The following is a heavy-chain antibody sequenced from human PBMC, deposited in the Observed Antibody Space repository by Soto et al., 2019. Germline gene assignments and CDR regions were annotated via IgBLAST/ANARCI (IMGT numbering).Heavy chain of an antibody. CDR1: GFTFSTYN. D-gene: IGHD1-26*01. J-gene: IGHJ6*02. Sequence: EVQLVESGGGFVQPGGSLRLACAASGFTFSTYNLNWVRQAPGKGLEWVSYISGRSRAIYYADSVKGRFTISRDNAKNSLYLQMNSLSDEDTAIYYCTRDGARGYDMDVWGQGTTVTVSS. V-gene: IGHV3-48*02. CDR2: ISGRSRAI. CDR3: TRDGARGYDMDV.